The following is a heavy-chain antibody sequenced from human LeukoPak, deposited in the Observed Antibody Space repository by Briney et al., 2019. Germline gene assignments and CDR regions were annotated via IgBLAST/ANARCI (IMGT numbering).Heavy chain of an antibody. CDR1: GFTFSSYS. D-gene: IGHD2-2*01. CDR3: ARDRPHCSSTSCYADYYYGMDV. J-gene: IGHJ6*02. CDR2: ISSSSSYI. V-gene: IGHV3-21*01. Sequence: TGGSLRLSCAASGFTFSSYSMNWVRQAPGKGLEWVSSISSSSSYIYYADSVKGRFPISRENAKNSLYLQMNGMRAEDTAVYYCARDRPHCSSTSCYADYYYGMDVWGQGTTVTVSS.